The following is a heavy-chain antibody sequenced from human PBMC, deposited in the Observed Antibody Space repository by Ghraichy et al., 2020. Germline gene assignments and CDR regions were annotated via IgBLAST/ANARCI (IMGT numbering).Heavy chain of an antibody. CDR2: IYYSGST. D-gene: IGHD6-6*01. V-gene: IGHV4-59*01. Sequence: SETLSLTCTVSGGSINSYYWSWIRQPPGKGLEWIGYIYYSGSTNYNPSLKSRVTISVDTSKNQFSLKLSSVTAADTAVYYCARDRGYSSSSGGFDYWGQGTLVTVSS. CDR1: GGSINSYY. J-gene: IGHJ4*02. CDR3: ARDRGYSSSSGGFDY.